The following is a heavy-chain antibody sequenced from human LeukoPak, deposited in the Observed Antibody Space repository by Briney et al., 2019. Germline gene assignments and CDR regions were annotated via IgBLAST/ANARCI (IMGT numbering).Heavy chain of an antibody. CDR1: GYTFTSYG. V-gene: IGHV1-18*01. CDR2: ISAYNGNT. CDR3: ARKSQGYCSSTSCYENWFDP. D-gene: IGHD2-2*01. Sequence: ASVKVSCKASGYTFTSYGISWVRQAPGQGLEWMGWISAYNGNTNYAQKLQDRVTMTTDTSTSTAYMELRSLRSDDTAVYYCARKSQGYCSSTSCYENWFDPWGQGTLVTVSS. J-gene: IGHJ5*02.